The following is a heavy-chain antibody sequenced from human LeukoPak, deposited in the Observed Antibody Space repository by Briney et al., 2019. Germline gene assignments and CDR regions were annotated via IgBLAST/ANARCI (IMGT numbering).Heavy chain of an antibody. CDR3: ARRYSYGYYFDY. D-gene: IGHD5-18*01. J-gene: IGHJ4*02. CDR1: GGSISSYY. Sequence: SETLSLTCTVSGGSISSYYWSWIRQPPGKGLEWIGYIYYSGSTNYNPSLKSRVTISVDTSKNQFSLKLSSVTAADTAVYYCARRYSYGYYFDYWGQGTLITVSS. V-gene: IGHV4-59*01. CDR2: IYYSGST.